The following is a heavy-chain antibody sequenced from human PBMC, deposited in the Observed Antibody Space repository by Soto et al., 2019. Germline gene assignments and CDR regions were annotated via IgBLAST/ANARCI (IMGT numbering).Heavy chain of an antibody. CDR2: IYHSGST. D-gene: IGHD3-10*01. J-gene: IGHJ4*02. CDR1: GGSISSSNW. V-gene: IGHV4-4*02. CDR3: ARSTRSGTPFDY. Sequence: QVQLQESGPGLVKPSGTLSLTCAVSGGSISSSNWWSWVRQPPGKGLEWIGEIYHSGSTNYNPSLTMRVXXXVXXSKNQFSLKLSSVTAADTAVYYCARSTRSGTPFDYWGQGTLVTVSS.